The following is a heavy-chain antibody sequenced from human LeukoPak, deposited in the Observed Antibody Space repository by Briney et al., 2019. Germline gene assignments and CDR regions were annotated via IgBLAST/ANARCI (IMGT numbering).Heavy chain of an antibody. CDR2: IYYSGST. D-gene: IGHD3-22*01. V-gene: IGHV4-31*03. CDR1: GGSISSGGYY. Sequence: SETLSLTCTVSGGSISSGGYYWSWIRQHPGKGLEWIGYIYYSGSTYYNPSLKSRVTISVDTSKNQFSLKLTSVTAADTAVYYCATDTPAYPNYYYGMDVWGQGTTVIVSS. CDR3: ATDTPAYPNYYYGMDV. J-gene: IGHJ6*02.